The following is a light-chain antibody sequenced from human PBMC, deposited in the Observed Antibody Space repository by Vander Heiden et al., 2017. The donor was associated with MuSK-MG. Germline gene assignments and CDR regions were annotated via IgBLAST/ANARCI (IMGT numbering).Light chain of an antibody. CDR1: QSVLYSANNKIY. J-gene: IGKJ1*01. CDR2: WAS. V-gene: IGKV4-1*01. CDR3: QPDELTLWT. Sequence: RATINCKSSQSVLYSANNKIYLAWYQQKPGQPPKLLIYWASTRESGVPDRFSGSGSGTDFTLTSSSLQAEDVSVYYCQPDELTLWTFGQGTKVEIK.